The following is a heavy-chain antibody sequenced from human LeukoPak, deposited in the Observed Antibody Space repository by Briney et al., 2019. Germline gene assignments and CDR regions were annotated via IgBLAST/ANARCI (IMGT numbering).Heavy chain of an antibody. CDR1: GGSISSYY. Sequence: SETLSLTCTVSGGSISSYYWSWIRQPPGKGLEWIGYIYYSGSTNYNPSLKSRVTISVDTSKNQFSLKLSSATAADTAVYYCARDHRRDYSSGWWVWFDPWGQGTLVTVSS. CDR3: ARDHRRDYSSGWWVWFDP. CDR2: IYYSGST. V-gene: IGHV4-59*01. J-gene: IGHJ5*02. D-gene: IGHD6-19*01.